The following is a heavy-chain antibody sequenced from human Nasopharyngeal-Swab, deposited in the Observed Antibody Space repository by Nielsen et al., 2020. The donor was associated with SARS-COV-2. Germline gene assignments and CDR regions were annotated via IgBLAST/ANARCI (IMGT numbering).Heavy chain of an antibody. CDR2: ISGSGGST. CDR1: GFTFSSYA. Sequence: GESLKISCAASGFTFSSYAMSWVRQAPGKGLEWVSAISGSGGSTYYADSVKGRFTISRDNSKNTLYLQMNSLRAEDTAVYYCASNSGYSYGSPLDNWGQGTLVTVSS. D-gene: IGHD5-18*01. CDR3: ASNSGYSYGSPLDN. J-gene: IGHJ4*02. V-gene: IGHV3-23*01.